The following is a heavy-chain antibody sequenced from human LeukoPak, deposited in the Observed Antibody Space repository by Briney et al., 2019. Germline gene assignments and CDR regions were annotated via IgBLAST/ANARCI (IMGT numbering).Heavy chain of an antibody. CDR1: GFTFSTYS. Sequence: GGSLRLSCSASGFTFSTYSMHWVRQAPGKGLEYVSAISRSGGGAYYSDSVKGRFTISRDNSKNTLYLQMSSLRTEDTAVYYCVKGSGSGWYGYWGQGTLVTVSS. CDR2: ISRSGGGA. J-gene: IGHJ4*02. V-gene: IGHV3-64D*06. CDR3: VKGSGSGWYGY. D-gene: IGHD6-19*01.